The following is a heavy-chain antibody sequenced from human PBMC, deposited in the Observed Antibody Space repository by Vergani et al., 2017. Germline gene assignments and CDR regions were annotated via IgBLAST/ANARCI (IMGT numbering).Heavy chain of an antibody. CDR3: ARDLRGYSGYAYYFDY. CDR2: ISSSGSTI. V-gene: IGHV3-48*03. CDR1: GFTFSSYE. J-gene: IGHJ4*02. Sequence: EVQLVESGGGLVQPGGSLRLSCAASGFTFSSYEMNWVRQAPGKGLEWVSYISSSGSTIYYADSVKGRFTISRDNAKNSLYLQMNSLRAEDTAVCYCARDLRGYSGYAYYFDYWGQGTLVTVSS. D-gene: IGHD5-12*01.